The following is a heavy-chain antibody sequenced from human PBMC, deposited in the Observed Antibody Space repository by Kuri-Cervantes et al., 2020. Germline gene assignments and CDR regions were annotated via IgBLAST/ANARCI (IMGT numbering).Heavy chain of an antibody. CDR2: INPNTGGT. J-gene: IGHJ6*03. D-gene: IGHD4-17*01. V-gene: IGHV1-2*04. Sequence: ASVKVSCKASGYTFSRLGISGVRQAPGQGLEWMGWINPNTGGTNYAQKFQGWVTMTRDTSISTAYMELSRLRCDDTAVYYCARGTLYGDSHYYYYMDVWGKGTTVTVSS. CDR3: ARGTLYGDSHYYYYMDV. CDR1: GYTFSRLG.